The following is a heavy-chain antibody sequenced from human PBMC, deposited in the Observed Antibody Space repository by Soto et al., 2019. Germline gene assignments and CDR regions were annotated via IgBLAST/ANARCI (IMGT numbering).Heavy chain of an antibody. J-gene: IGHJ4*02. CDR2: IIPIFGTA. Sequence: GASVKVSCKASGGTFSSYAISWVRQAPGQGLEWMGGIIPIFGTANYAQKFQGRVTITADESTSTAYMELSSLRSEDTAVYYFARDSPYYDILTGYHKYYFDYWGQGTLVTVSS. CDR1: GGTFSSYA. V-gene: IGHV1-69*13. CDR3: ARDSPYYDILTGYHKYYFDY. D-gene: IGHD3-9*01.